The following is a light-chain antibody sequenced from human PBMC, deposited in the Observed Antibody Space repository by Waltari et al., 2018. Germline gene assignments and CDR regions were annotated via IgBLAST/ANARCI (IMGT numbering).Light chain of an antibody. CDR1: NSDVGFSNY. Sequence: QSALTQPASVSGSPGQSITIPCPGTNSDVGFSNYVSWYQQHPGKDPKLLIYDVSVRPSWVSNRFSGSKSGNTASLTISGLQAEDEADYYCNSYTGSSSWVFGGGTRLTVL. V-gene: IGLV2-14*03. J-gene: IGLJ3*02. CDR3: NSYTGSSSWV. CDR2: DVS.